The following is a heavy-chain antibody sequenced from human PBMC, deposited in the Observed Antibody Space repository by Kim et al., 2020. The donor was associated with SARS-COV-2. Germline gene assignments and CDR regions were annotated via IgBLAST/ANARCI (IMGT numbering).Heavy chain of an antibody. V-gene: IGHV5-51*01. CDR3: ARLDYVWGSYRSNFDY. CDR2: IYPGDSDT. J-gene: IGHJ4*02. Sequence: GESLKISCKGSGYSFTSYWIGWVRQMPGKGLEWMGIIYPGDSDTRYSPSFQGQVTISADKSISTAYLQWSSLKASDTAMYYCARLDYVWGSYRSNFDYWGQGTLVTVSS. CDR1: GYSFTSYW. D-gene: IGHD3-16*02.